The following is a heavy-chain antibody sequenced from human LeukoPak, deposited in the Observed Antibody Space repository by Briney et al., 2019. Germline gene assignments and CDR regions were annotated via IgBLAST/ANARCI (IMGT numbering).Heavy chain of an antibody. CDR1: GGSINSYF. CDR2: IYSSGST. V-gene: IGHV4-4*07. J-gene: IGHJ5*02. D-gene: IGHD1-7*01. CDR3: ARGYGTTADLIHL. Sequence: SETLSLTCTVSGGSINSYFWSWIRQPAGRRLEYIGRIYSSGSTNYNPSLKSRVTMSVDTSKNQFSLKLTSVTAADTAVYYCARGYGTTADLIHLWGRGTLVTVSS.